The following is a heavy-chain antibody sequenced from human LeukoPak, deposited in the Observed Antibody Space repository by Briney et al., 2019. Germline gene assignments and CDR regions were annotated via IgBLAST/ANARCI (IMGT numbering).Heavy chain of an antibody. CDR1: GGTFSSYA. CDR2: IIPIFGTA. Sequence: SVKVSCKASGGTFSSYAISWVRQAPGQGLEWMGGIIPIFGTANYAQKFQGRVTITADESTSTAYMELSSLRSEDTAVYYCAREPGYYGSGSYYKNVYYYYYMDVWGKGTTVTVSS. V-gene: IGHV1-69*13. J-gene: IGHJ6*03. CDR3: AREPGYYGSGSYYKNVYYYYYMDV. D-gene: IGHD3-10*01.